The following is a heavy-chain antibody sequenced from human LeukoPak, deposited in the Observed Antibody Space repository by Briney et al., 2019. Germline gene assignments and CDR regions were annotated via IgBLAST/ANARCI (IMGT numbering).Heavy chain of an antibody. CDR2: IYSGGST. D-gene: IGHD3-22*01. Sequence: GGSLRLSCAASGFTVSSNYMSWVRQAPGKGLEWVSVIYSGGSTYYADSVKGRFTISRDNSKNTLYLQMISLRAEDTAVYYCASTTRGVYYDSSGYSRDLWAFDIWGQGTMVTVSS. J-gene: IGHJ3*02. V-gene: IGHV3-66*01. CDR3: ASTTRGVYYDSSGYSRDLWAFDI. CDR1: GFTVSSNY.